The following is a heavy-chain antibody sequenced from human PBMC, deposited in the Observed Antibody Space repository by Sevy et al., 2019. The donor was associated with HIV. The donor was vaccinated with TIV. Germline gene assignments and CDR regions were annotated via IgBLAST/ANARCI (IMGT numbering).Heavy chain of an antibody. D-gene: IGHD3-22*01. CDR3: AGGRYDSSGSFDAFDI. J-gene: IGHJ3*02. CDR1: GFTFSSYA. V-gene: IGHV3-23*01. Sequence: GGFLRLSCAASGFTFSSYAMNWVRQAPGKGLEWVSTIFGNGGVTYYAESVKGRFTISRDSSKKTVYLQMNSLRAEDTAVYYCAGGRYDSSGSFDAFDIWGQGTMVTVSS. CDR2: IFGNGGVT.